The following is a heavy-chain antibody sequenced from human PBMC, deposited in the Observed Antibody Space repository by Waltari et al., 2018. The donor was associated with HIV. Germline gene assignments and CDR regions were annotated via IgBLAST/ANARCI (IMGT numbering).Heavy chain of an antibody. CDR1: GCDLGKYV. CDR3: AKDHPGNYYHIYGMDV. CDR2: ISPASTNI. Sequence: EEQLFESGGGLVKPGGSLRLSLAASGCDLGKYVMKWVRQAPGKGLEWVSGISPASTNIYYGDSVKGRFTIYRDNSRSTLYLQMNGLRAEDTATYYCAKDHPGNYYHIYGMDVWGQGTTVSVTS. J-gene: IGHJ6*02. D-gene: IGHD3-3*02. V-gene: IGHV3-23*01.